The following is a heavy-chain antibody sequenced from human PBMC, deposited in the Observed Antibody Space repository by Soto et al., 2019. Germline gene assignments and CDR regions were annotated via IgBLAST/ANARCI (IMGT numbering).Heavy chain of an antibody. CDR3: ARGYSSSWYSDY. CDR1: GGYISSYN. D-gene: IGHD6-13*01. V-gene: IGHV4-59*01. J-gene: IGHJ4*02. Sequence: QVQLQESGPGLVKPSETLSLTCTVSGGYISSYNWSWIRQPPGKGLEWIGYSYYSGSTNHNPSLKRRATISVDTSKHQLALKLSSVTAADEAVYYCARGYSSSWYSDYWGQGTLVIVSS. CDR2: SYYSGST.